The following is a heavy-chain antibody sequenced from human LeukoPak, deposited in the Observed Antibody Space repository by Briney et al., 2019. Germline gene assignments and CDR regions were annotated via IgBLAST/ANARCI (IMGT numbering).Heavy chain of an antibody. Sequence: PSETLSLTCTVSGGSISSYYWSWLRQPPGKGLEWIGYIYYSGSTNYNPSLKSRVTISVDTSKNQFSLKLSSVTAADRAVYYCARDLEWLVLDYWGQGTLVTVSS. D-gene: IGHD6-19*01. V-gene: IGHV4-59*01. CDR2: IYYSGST. CDR1: GGSISSYY. J-gene: IGHJ4*02. CDR3: ARDLEWLVLDY.